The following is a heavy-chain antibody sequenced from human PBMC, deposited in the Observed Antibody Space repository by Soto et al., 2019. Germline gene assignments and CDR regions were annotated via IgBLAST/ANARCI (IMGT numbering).Heavy chain of an antibody. CDR2: IKSKTDGGTT. V-gene: IGHV3-15*07. Sequence: PGGSLRLSCAASGFTFSNAWMNWVRQAPGKGLEWVGSIKSKTDGGTTDYAAPVKGRFTISRDDSKNTLYLQMNSLKTEDTAVYYCTTALYDSSGYIDDWGQGTLVTVSS. CDR3: TTALYDSSGYIDD. CDR1: GFTFSNAW. J-gene: IGHJ4*02. D-gene: IGHD3-22*01.